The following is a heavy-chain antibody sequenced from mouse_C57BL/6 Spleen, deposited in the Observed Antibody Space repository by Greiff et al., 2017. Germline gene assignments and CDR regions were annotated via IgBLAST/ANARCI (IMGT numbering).Heavy chain of an antibody. Sequence: QVQLQQPGAELVRPGTSVKLSCKASGYTFTSYWLHWVKQRPGQGLEWIGVIDPSDSYTNYNQKFKGKATLTVDPSSSTAYMQLSSLTSEDSAVYYCARPYYSNLYYFDYWGQGTTLTVSS. V-gene: IGHV1-59*01. J-gene: IGHJ2*01. CDR3: ARPYYSNLYYFDY. CDR1: GYTFTSYW. CDR2: IDPSDSYT. D-gene: IGHD2-5*01.